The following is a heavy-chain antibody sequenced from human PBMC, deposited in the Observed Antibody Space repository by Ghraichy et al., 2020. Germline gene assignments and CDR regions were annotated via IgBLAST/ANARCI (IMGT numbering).Heavy chain of an antibody. D-gene: IGHD6-6*01. V-gene: IGHV1-18*01. Sequence: ASVKVSCKASGYTFSSFGISWVRQAPGQGLEWMGWIGAHNGNTKYAQKFQDRVTMTTDTPTYTAYMELRSLRSDDTAVYYCARGGSSSSLIGANFQHWGQGTLVTVAS. CDR1: GYTFSSFG. CDR3: ARGGSSSSLIGANFQH. J-gene: IGHJ1*01. CDR2: IGAHNGNT.